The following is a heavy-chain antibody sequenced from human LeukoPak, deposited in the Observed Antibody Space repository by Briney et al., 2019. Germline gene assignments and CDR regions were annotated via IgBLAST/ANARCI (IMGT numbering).Heavy chain of an antibody. Sequence: GGSLRLSCAAYGFTFSSYAMSLVRQAPGKGLEWVSAISGSGGSTYYADSVKGRFTISRDNSKNTLYLQMNSLRAEDTAVYYCATDSLPVPFYDFWSGSYAYYGMDVWGQGTTVTVSS. D-gene: IGHD3-3*01. CDR3: ATDSLPVPFYDFWSGSYAYYGMDV. J-gene: IGHJ6*02. V-gene: IGHV3-23*01. CDR2: ISGSGGST. CDR1: GFTFSSYA.